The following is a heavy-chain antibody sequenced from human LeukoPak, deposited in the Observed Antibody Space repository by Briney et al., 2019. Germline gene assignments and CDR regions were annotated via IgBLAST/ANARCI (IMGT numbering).Heavy chain of an antibody. CDR2: IYYSGST. Sequence: PSETLSLTCTVSGGSISSYYWSWIRQPPGKGLEWIGYIYYSGSTNYNPSLKSRVTISVDTSKNQFSLKLSSVTAADTAVYYCARGPSPVFYYDSSGYYDYWGQGTLVTVSS. V-gene: IGHV4-59*01. D-gene: IGHD3-22*01. CDR1: GGSISSYY. CDR3: ARGPSPVFYYDSSGYYDY. J-gene: IGHJ4*02.